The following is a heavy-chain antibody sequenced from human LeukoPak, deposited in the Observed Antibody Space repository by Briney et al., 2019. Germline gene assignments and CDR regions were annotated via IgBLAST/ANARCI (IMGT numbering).Heavy chain of an antibody. CDR2: IRYDGSNK. CDR3: AKDRGSGWAFDY. D-gene: IGHD6-19*01. CDR1: GFTFSSYG. J-gene: IGHJ4*02. V-gene: IGHV3-30*02. Sequence: GGSLRLSCAASGFTFSSYGMHWVCQALGKGLEWVAFIRYDGSNKYYADSVKGRFTISRDNSKNTLYLQMNSLRAEDTAVYYCAKDRGSGWAFDYWGQGTLIAVSS.